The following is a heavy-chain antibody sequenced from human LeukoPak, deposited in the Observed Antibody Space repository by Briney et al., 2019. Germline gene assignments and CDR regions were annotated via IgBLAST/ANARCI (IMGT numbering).Heavy chain of an antibody. CDR3: ARRNNFDY. V-gene: IGHV3-9*01. J-gene: IGHJ4*02. CDR1: GFTFDDHA. Sequence: GRSLRLSCAGSGFTFDDHAMHWVRQAPGKGLEWVSGISWNSVSIGYADSVKGRFTISRDNAKKSLYLQMSSLRAEDTAVYYCARRNNFDYWGQGTLVTVPS. CDR2: ISWNSVSI. D-gene: IGHD2/OR15-2a*01.